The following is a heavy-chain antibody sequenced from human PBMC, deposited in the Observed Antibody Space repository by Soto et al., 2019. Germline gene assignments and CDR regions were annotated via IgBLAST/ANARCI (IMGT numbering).Heavy chain of an antibody. CDR3: ARGGHVVVVTAAFDY. J-gene: IGHJ4*02. CDR1: GNTFSNYY. V-gene: IGHV1-46*03. Sequence: QVQLVQSGAEVKKPGASVKVSCKASGNTFSNYYIHWVRQAPGQGLEWMGTINPSGGHTTYAQKFRGRGTMTRDRYTSTLYMELTSLRSEDTAVYYWARGGHVVVVTAAFDYWGQGTLVTVSS. D-gene: IGHD2-21*02. CDR2: INPSGGHT.